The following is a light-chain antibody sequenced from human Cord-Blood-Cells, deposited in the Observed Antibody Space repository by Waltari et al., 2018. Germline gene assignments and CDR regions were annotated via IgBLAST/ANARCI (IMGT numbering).Light chain of an antibody. V-gene: IGKV1-8*01. J-gene: IGKJ4*01. CDR3: QQYYSYPRT. CDR1: QGIRRY. Sequence: AIRMTQSPSSFSASTGDRVTITRRQSQGIRRYLARYQQKPGKAPKLPIYAASNLQSGVPSRFSGSGSGTDFTLTISCLQSEDFATYYCQQYYSYPRTFGGGTKVEIK. CDR2: AAS.